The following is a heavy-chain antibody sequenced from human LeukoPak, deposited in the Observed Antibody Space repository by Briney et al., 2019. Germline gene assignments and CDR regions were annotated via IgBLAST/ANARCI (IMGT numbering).Heavy chain of an antibody. CDR3: ARMSSYDFWSGYPDY. CDR1: GFTFNSYW. J-gene: IGHJ4*02. D-gene: IGHD3-3*01. V-gene: IGHV3-7*03. Sequence: GGSLRLSCAASGFTFNSYWMSWVRQAPGKGLEWVANIKQDGSEKYYVDSVKGRFTISRDNSKNTLYLQMNSLRAEDTAVYYCARMSSYDFWSGYPDYWGQGTLVTVSS. CDR2: IKQDGSEK.